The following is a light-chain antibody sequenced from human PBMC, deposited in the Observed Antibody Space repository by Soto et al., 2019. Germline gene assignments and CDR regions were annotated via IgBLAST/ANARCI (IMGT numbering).Light chain of an antibody. V-gene: IGKV1-9*01. CDR1: QGFSSY. CDR2: AAS. Sequence: QWTHTPSSLSASVGDGVTITCRASQGFSSYLAWYQQKPGKAPKLLIYAASTLQSGVPSRFSGSGSGTDFTLTISSLEPEDSAVYYCQQRHMWPITFGQGTLLVI. J-gene: IGKJ5*01. CDR3: QQRHMWPIT.